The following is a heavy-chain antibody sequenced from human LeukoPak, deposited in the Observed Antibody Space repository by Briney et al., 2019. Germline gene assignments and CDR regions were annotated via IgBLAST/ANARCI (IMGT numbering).Heavy chain of an antibody. V-gene: IGHV3-49*03. D-gene: IGHD4-23*01. J-gene: IGHJ6*03. Sequence: GGSLRLSCTASGFTFGDYAMSWFRQAPGKGLEWVGFIRSKAYGGTTEYAASVKGRFTISRDDSKSIAYLQMNSLKTEDTAVYYCTRDLTVVSILYYYYMDVWGKGTTVTVSS. CDR3: TRDLTVVSILYYYYMDV. CDR1: GFTFGDYA. CDR2: IRSKAYGGTT.